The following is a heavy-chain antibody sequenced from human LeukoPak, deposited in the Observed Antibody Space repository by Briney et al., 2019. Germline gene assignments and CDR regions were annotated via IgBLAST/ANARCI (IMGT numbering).Heavy chain of an antibody. V-gene: IGHV3-30*03. J-gene: IGHJ3*02. D-gene: IGHD5-18*01. CDR3: ARARSSYGYGDAFDI. CDR1: GFTFSNYW. Sequence: PGGSLRLSCAASGFTFSNYWMHWVRQAPGKGLEWVAVISYDGSSKYYADSVKGRFTISRDNSKNTLYLQMNSLRAEDTAVYYCARARSSYGYGDAFDIWGQGTMVTVSS. CDR2: ISYDGSSK.